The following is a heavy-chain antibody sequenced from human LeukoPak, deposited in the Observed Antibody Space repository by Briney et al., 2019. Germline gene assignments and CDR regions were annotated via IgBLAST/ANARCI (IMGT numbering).Heavy chain of an antibody. Sequence: SETLSLTCTVSGGSISSYYWSWIRQPPGKGLEWIGYIYYSGSTNYNPSLKSRVTISVDTSKNQFSLKLSSVTAADTAVYYCAGSMIVVVRDYYYYGMDVWGQGTRVTVSS. CDR3: AGSMIVVVRDYYYYGMDV. J-gene: IGHJ6*02. V-gene: IGHV4-59*01. D-gene: IGHD3-22*01. CDR2: IYYSGST. CDR1: GGSISSYY.